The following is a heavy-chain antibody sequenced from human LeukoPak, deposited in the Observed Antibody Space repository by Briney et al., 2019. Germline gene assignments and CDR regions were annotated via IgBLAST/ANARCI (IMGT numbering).Heavy chain of an antibody. CDR2: VSLSGLT. CDR3: SRENGAFSPFGY. CDR1: GGSITSTNW. J-gene: IGHJ4*02. Sequence: SETLSFTCGVSGGSITSTNWWSWVRQPPGQGLEWIGEVSLSGLTNYNPSLSSRVIMALDTSKNHLSLHLTSVTAADTAVYYCSRENGAFSPFGYWGQGYLVTVLS. V-gene: IGHV4-4*02. D-gene: IGHD2-8*01.